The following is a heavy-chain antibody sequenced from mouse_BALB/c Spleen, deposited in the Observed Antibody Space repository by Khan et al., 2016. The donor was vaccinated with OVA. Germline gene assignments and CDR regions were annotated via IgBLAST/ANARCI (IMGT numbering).Heavy chain of an antibody. J-gene: IGHJ4*01. Sequence: VQLQQPGPELMKPGASVKISCKASDYSFTSYYMHWVKQSHGKSLEWIGCIDPFNGGTTYNQKFKGKATLTVDKSSSTAYIHLSSLTSEDSAVYYCARRTLDYWGQGTSVTVSS. CDR1: DYSFTSYY. V-gene: IGHV1S135*01. CDR3: ARRTLDY. CDR2: IDPFNGGT.